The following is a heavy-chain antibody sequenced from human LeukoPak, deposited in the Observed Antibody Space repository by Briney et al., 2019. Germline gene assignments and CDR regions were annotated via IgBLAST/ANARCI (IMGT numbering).Heavy chain of an antibody. D-gene: IGHD3-16*01. CDR1: GDSVSGNSVT. CDR2: AYYRSKWFN. V-gene: IGHV6-1*01. Sequence: SQTLSLTCAISGDSVSGNSVTWNWIRQSPSRGLEWLGRAYYRSKWFNDYEESVKSRITIYADTSTNQFSLHLNSVTPEDTAVYYCARGWGNFDYWGQGALVTVSS. J-gene: IGHJ4*02. CDR3: ARGWGNFDY.